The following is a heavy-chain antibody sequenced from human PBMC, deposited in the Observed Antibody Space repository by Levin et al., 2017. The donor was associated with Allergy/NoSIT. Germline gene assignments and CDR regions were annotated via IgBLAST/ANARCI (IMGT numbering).Heavy chain of an antibody. CDR1: EFTLGTFW. J-gene: IGHJ2*01. CDR2: INSDGSST. CDR3: AREGRWGEHFDL. Sequence: PGGSLRLSCAASEFTLGTFWMHWVRQAPGKGLVWVSRINSDGSSTTYADSVRGRITISRDNAKNTVYLQIHSLRAEDTAVYYCAREGRWGEHFDLWGRGTLVTVSS. V-gene: IGHV3-74*01. D-gene: IGHD3-16*01.